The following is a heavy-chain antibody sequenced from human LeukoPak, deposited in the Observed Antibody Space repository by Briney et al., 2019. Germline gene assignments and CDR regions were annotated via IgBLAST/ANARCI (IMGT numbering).Heavy chain of an antibody. CDR2: ISSNGGST. Sequence: GGSLRLSCSVSGFIFNSYAMHWVRQAPGKGLEYVSAISSNGGSTYYADSVKGRFTISRDNSKNTLYLQMSSLRVEDTAVYYCARDRLKYGYGFYWGQGTLVAVSS. J-gene: IGHJ4*02. V-gene: IGHV3-64D*06. CDR1: GFIFNSYA. D-gene: IGHD5-18*01. CDR3: ARDRLKYGYGFY.